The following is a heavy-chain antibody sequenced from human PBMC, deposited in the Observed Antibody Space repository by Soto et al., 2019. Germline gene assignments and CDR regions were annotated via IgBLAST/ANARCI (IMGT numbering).Heavy chain of an antibody. CDR2: MYYSGST. J-gene: IGHJ4*02. D-gene: IGHD2-15*01. CDR1: VESISIYY. Sequence: ETLSLTCTVSVESISIYYWSWIRQPPGKGLEWIGYMYYSGSTNYNPSLKSRVTISVDTSKNQFSLKLSSVTAADTAVYYCARDAGGPADYWGQGTLVTVSS. V-gene: IGHV4-59*01. CDR3: ARDAGGPADY.